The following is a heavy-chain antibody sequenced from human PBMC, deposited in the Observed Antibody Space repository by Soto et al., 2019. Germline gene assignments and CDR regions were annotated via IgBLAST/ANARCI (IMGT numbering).Heavy chain of an antibody. CDR2: SSNSGTFS. CDR3: ARSGDNYNRLDY. D-gene: IGHD1-1*01. Sequence: GGSLRLSCEGSGFTFSDYYISWIRQAPGKGLEWISYSSNSGTFSRYADSVKGRFSISRDNTKNLLYLQMNSLRAEDTAVYYCARSGDNYNRLDYWGQGTPVTSPQ. CDR1: GFTFSDYY. J-gene: IGHJ4*02. V-gene: IGHV3-11*06.